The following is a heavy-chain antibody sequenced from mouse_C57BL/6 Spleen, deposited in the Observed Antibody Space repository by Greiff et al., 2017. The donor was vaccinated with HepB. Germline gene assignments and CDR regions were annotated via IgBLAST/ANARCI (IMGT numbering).Heavy chain of an antibody. Sequence: QVQLQQSGPELVKPGASVKISCKASSYAFSSSWMNWVKQRPGKGLEWIGRIYPGDGDTNYNGKFKGKATLTADKSSSTAYMQLSSLTSEDSAVYFCARGGGSSPCDYWGQGTTLTVSS. CDR2: IYPGDGDT. D-gene: IGHD1-1*01. CDR1: SYAFSSSW. CDR3: ARGGGSSPCDY. V-gene: IGHV1-82*01. J-gene: IGHJ2*01.